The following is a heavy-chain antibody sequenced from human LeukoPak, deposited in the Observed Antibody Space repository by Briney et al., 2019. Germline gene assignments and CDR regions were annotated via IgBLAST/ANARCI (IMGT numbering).Heavy chain of an antibody. CDR1: GRSISNGSYS. V-gene: IGHV4-61*02. CDR3: AGPSWNVLSSIWFDP. Sequence: SQTLFLACSVPGRSISNGSYSWGSIRQPGGNGMDWPERIYNNRSTNDNRPLNNRDTKSQATSQNQFSLKLSAVTAADMAGYYWAGPSWNVLSSIWFDPWGQGTLVTVSS. CDR2: IYNNRST. J-gene: IGHJ5*02. D-gene: IGHD1-1*01.